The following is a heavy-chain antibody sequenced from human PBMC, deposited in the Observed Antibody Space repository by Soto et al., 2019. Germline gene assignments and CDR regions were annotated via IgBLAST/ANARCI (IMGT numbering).Heavy chain of an antibody. CDR1: GYSFTSYW. CDR2: IYPGDSDT. CDR3: ASARRGYSGYESIPDY. Sequence: GESLKISCKGSGYSFTSYWIGWVRQMPWKGLEWMGIIYPGDSDTRYSPPFQGQVTISADKSISTAYLQWSSLKASDTAMYYCASARRGYSGYESIPDYWGQGTLVTVSS. V-gene: IGHV5-51*01. J-gene: IGHJ4*02. D-gene: IGHD5-12*01.